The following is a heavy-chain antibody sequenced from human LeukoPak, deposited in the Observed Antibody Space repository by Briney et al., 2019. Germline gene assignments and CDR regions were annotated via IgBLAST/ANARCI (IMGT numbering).Heavy chain of an antibody. CDR3: ARDLSPPRGPGDYYYYMDV. CDR2: IYYSGST. V-gene: IGHV4-61*01. D-gene: IGHD7-27*01. Sequence: SETLSLTCTVSGGSISSSSYYWSWIRQPPGKGLEWIGYIYYSGSTNYNPSLKSRVTISVDTSKNQFSLKLSSVTAADTAVYYCARDLSPPRGPGDYYYYMDVWGKGTTVTVSS. J-gene: IGHJ6*03. CDR1: GGSISSSSYY.